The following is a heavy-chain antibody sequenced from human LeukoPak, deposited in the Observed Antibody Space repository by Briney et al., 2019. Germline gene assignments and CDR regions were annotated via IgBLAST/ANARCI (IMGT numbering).Heavy chain of an antibody. Sequence: GASVKVSCKASGYTFTGYYMHWVRQAPGQGLEWMGWINPNSGGTNYAQKFQGRVTMTRDTSISTAYMELSRLRFDDTAVYYCAISFGELSYGMDVWGQGTTVTVSS. J-gene: IGHJ6*02. CDR2: INPNSGGT. CDR1: GYTFTGYY. CDR3: AISFGELSYGMDV. V-gene: IGHV1-2*02. D-gene: IGHD3-10*01.